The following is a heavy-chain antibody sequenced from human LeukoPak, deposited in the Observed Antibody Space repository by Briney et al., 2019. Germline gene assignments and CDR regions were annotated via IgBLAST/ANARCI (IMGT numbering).Heavy chain of an antibody. V-gene: IGHV1-18*01. D-gene: IGHD5-12*01. CDR2: IIAYNGNT. CDR3: ARDLGDSGYED. Sequence: ASVKVSCKASGYTFTSYGISWVRQAAGQGLEWLGWIIAYNGNTNYEQKPQGRVTMTTDTTTSTAYMELRSLRSDDTAVDYCARDLGDSGYEDRGQGTLVTVSS. J-gene: IGHJ4*02. CDR1: GYTFTSYG.